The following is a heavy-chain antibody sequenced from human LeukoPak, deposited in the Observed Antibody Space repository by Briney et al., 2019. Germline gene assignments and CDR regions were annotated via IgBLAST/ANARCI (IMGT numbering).Heavy chain of an antibody. V-gene: IGHV3-11*01. CDR3: ARDRQFRLHDL. D-gene: IGHD3-16*01. CDR2: ISVSGSSV. CDR1: GFTFSDYY. J-gene: IGHJ5*02. Sequence: GGSLRLSCTASGFTFSDYYMSWIRQAPGKGLEWLSYISVSGSSVSCVDSVKGRFTISRDNAKNSVYLQIDSLRVEDTAMYYCARDRQFRLHDLWGQGILVTVSS.